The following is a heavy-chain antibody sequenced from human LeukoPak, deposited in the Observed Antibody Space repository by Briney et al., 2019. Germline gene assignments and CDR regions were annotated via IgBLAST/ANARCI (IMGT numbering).Heavy chain of an antibody. D-gene: IGHD5-24*01. J-gene: IGHJ4*02. Sequence: SETLSLTCTVSGGSISSYYWSWIRQPPGKGLEWIGYIYYSGSTNYNPSLKSRVTISVDTSKNQFSLKLSSVTAADTAVYYCARDRDGYNDYWGQGTPVTVSS. CDR2: IYYSGST. V-gene: IGHV4-59*01. CDR3: ARDRDGYNDY. CDR1: GGSISSYY.